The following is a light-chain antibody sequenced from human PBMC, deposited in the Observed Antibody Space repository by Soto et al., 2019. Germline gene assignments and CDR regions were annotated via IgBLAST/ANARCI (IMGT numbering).Light chain of an antibody. CDR2: DAS. V-gene: IGKV1-5*01. CDR3: QQYHRSSTT. J-gene: IGKJ5*01. CDR1: QSIGSW. Sequence: DIQMTQSPSILSASVGDRATITCRASQSIGSWLAWYQHKPGKAPNLLIYDASTLERGVPSRFSGTGSGTEFTLAINSLQPDDFATYYCQQYHRSSTTFGQGTRLEI.